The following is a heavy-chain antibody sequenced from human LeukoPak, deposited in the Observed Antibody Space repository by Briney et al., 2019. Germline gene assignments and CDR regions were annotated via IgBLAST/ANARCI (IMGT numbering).Heavy chain of an antibody. CDR2: TDGSNT. V-gene: IGHV3-30-3*01. J-gene: IGHJ4*02. CDR3: AKDLIAGPPDYFDY. D-gene: IGHD1-14*01. Sequence: GRSLRLSCAASGFTFTIYAIHWVRQAPGKGLEWVAVTDGSNTFYADFVKGRFSLSSDNSKNTLYLQMNSLRAEDTAVYYCAKDLIAGPPDYFDYWGQGTLVTVSS. CDR1: GFTFTIYA.